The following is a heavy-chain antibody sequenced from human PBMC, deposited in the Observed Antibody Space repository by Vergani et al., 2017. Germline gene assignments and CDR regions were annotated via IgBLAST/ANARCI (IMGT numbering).Heavy chain of an antibody. CDR3: ASLLGGDYYDSSGYYSGAFDI. V-gene: IGHV1-69*18. Sequence: QVQLVQSGAEVKKPGSSVKVSCKASGGTFSSYAISWVRQAPGQGLEWMGRIIPIFGTANYAQKLQGRVTITADESTSTAYMELSSLRSEDTAVYYCASLLGGDYYDSSGYYSGAFDIWGQGTMVTVSS. CDR2: IIPIFGTA. J-gene: IGHJ3*02. D-gene: IGHD3-22*01. CDR1: GGTFSSYA.